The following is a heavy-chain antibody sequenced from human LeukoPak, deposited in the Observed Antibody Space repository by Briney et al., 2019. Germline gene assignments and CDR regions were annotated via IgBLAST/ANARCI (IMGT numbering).Heavy chain of an antibody. CDR3: ASGEGTGAFDI. D-gene: IGHD2-21*01. J-gene: IGHJ3*02. Sequence: PGGSLRLSCAASGFTLSSYSMNWVRQAPGKGLEWVSSISSSSSYIYYADSVKGRFTISRDNAKNSLYLQMNSLRAEDTAVYYCASGEGTGAFDIWGQGTMVTVSS. CDR1: GFTLSSYS. CDR2: ISSSSSYI. V-gene: IGHV3-21*01.